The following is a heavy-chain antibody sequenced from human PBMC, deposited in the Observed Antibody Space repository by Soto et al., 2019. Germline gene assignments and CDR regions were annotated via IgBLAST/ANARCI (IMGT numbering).Heavy chain of an antibody. V-gene: IGHV3-13*01. CDR2: IGTAGDT. CDR3: AGARGYYDSSGTNAFDI. D-gene: IGHD3-22*01. CDR1: GFTFSSYD. Sequence: GGSLRLSCAASGFTFSSYDMHWVRQATGKGLEWVSAIGTAGDTYYPGSVKGRFTISRENAKNSLYLQMNSLRAEDTAVYYCAGARGYYDSSGTNAFDIWGQGTMVTVSS. J-gene: IGHJ3*02.